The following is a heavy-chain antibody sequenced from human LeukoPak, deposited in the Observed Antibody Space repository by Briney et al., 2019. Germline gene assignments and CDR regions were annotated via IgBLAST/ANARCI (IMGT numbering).Heavy chain of an antibody. CDR3: AKPTSAAAGLFDY. J-gene: IGHJ4*02. D-gene: IGHD6-13*01. V-gene: IGHV3-30*18. CDR2: ISYDGSNK. Sequence: GGSLRLSCAASGFTFSSYWMHWVRQAPGKGLVWVAVISYDGSNKYYADSVKGRFTISRDNSKNTLYLQMNSLRAEDTAVYYCAKPTSAAAGLFDYWGQGTLVTVSS. CDR1: GFTFSSYW.